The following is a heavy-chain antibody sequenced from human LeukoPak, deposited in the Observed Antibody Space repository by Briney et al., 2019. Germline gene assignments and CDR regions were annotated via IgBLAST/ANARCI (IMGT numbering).Heavy chain of an antibody. CDR1: GYTFTSYY. J-gene: IGHJ6*04. CDR3: ARERYYYDSSGYYYYYGMDD. V-gene: IGHV1-46*01. CDR2: INPSGGST. D-gene: IGHD3-22*01. Sequence: GASVSPSCKASGYTFTSYYMHWVRQAPGHGLEWMGIINPSGGSTSYAQKFQGRVAMTRDTSTSTVYMELSSLRSEDTAVYYCARERYYYDSSGYYYYYGMDDRCGGSTVTVSS.